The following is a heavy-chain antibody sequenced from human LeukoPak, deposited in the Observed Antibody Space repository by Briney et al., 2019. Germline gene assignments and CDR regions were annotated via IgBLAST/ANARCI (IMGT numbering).Heavy chain of an antibody. CDR1: GGSISSGGYY. Sequence: ETLSLTCTVSGGSISSGGYYWSWVRQAPGKGLEWVSAISGSGGSTYYADSVKGRFTISRDNSKNTLYLQMNSLRAEDTAVYYCAKALVRGVTQGLSFDYWGQGTLVTVSS. V-gene: IGHV3-23*01. CDR2: ISGSGGST. J-gene: IGHJ4*02. D-gene: IGHD3-10*01. CDR3: AKALVRGVTQGLSFDY.